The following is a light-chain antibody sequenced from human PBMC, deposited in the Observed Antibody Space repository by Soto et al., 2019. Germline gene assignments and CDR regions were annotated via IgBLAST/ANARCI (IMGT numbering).Light chain of an antibody. CDR2: EGS. J-gene: IGLJ2*01. Sequence: QSVLTQPPSVSGSPGQSITISCTGTSSDVGSYNLVSWYQQHPGKAPKLMIYEGSKRPSGVSNRFSGSKSGNTAPLTICGLQAEDEADYCCCSYAGSNTLVFGGGTKLTVL. CDR1: SSDVGSYNL. CDR3: CSYAGSNTLV. V-gene: IGLV2-23*01.